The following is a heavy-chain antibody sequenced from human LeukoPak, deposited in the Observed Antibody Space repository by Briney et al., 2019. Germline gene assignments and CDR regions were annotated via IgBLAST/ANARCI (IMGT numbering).Heavy chain of an antibody. CDR2: IIPIFGTA. CDR3: ARGTYFDY. V-gene: IGHV1-69*05. CDR1: GGTFSSYA. Sequence: SVKVSCKASGGTFSSYAISWVRQAPGQGLEWMGGIIPIFGTANYAQKFQGRVTITTDESTSTAYMEMRSLRSDDTAVYYCARGTYFDYWGQGTLVTVSS. D-gene: IGHD1-1*01. J-gene: IGHJ4*02.